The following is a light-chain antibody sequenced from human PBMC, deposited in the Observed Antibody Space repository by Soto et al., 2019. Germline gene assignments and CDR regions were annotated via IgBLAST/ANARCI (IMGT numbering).Light chain of an antibody. J-gene: IGLJ1*01. CDR3: AACDDSLSGHV. Sequence: QSVLAQPPSASGTPGQRVTISCSGSGSNIGNNNVYWYQQFPGTAPKLLLYKNNQRPSGVPDRFSGSKSDTSASLAISGLRSEDEADYYCAACDDSLSGHVFGTGTKVTVL. CDR1: GSNIGNNN. CDR2: KNN. V-gene: IGLV1-47*01.